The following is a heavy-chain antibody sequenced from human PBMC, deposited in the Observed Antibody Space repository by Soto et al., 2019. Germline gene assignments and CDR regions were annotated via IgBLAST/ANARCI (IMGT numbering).Heavy chain of an antibody. CDR1: GFTVSSYV. CDR2: ISHNGRST. CDR3: ARNGCPNGVCLDL. D-gene: IGHD2-8*01. J-gene: IGHJ2*01. Sequence: LRLSCAASGFTVSSYVMVWVRQAPGKGLEWVSVISHNGRSTFYADSVKGRFTISRDDSEGTLYLQMDSLRAEDTAVYYCARNGCPNGVCLDLWGRGTLVTVSS. V-gene: IGHV3-33*08.